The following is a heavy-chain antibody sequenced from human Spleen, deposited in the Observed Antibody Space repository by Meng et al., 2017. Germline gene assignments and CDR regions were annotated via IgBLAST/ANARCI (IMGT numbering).Heavy chain of an antibody. CDR2: IYYSGTT. J-gene: IGHJ3*02. Sequence: SETLSLTCTVSGYSISSGYYWGWIRQPPGKGLEWIGYIYYSGTTNYNPSLKSRLTTSVDTSQNQFSLKLSSVTAADTAVYYCARGTYDLWSGYQYYNAFDIWGQGTMVTVSS. CDR1: GYSISSGYY. CDR3: ARGTYDLWSGYQYYNAFDI. D-gene: IGHD3-3*01. V-gene: IGHV4-61*01.